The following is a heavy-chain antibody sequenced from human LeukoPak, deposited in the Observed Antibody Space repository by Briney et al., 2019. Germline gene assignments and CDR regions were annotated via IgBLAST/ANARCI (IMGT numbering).Heavy chain of an antibody. CDR3: ARAGLFDYLFRPYFDY. Sequence: PSETLSLTCNVSGASFKTSNSYWGWIRQAPGTGLEWIATMSVSVTTYSNPPLTSPLTLSVDTSKNQSSLKLSSVTTADTAVYYCARAGLFDYLFRPYFDYWGEGTLVTVSS. V-gene: IGHV4-39*01. D-gene: IGHD3-9*01. CDR1: GASFKTSNSY. CDR2: MSVSVTT. J-gene: IGHJ4*02.